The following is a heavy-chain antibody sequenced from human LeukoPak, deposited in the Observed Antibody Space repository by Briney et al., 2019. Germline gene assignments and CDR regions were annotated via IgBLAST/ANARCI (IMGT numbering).Heavy chain of an antibody. J-gene: IGHJ5*02. V-gene: IGHV1-18*01. Sequence: ASVKVSCKASGYTFTSYDITWLRHAPGQGLEWMGWISAYSGHTNYAQKLQGRVSMTTDTSTSTAYMDLRSLRSDDTAVYYCARSSGVRDWFDPWGQGTLVIVSS. D-gene: IGHD6-6*01. CDR3: ARSSGVRDWFDP. CDR1: GYTFTSYD. CDR2: ISAYSGHT.